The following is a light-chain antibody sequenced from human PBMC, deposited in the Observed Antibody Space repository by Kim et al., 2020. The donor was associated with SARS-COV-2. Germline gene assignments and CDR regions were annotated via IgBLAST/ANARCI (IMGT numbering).Light chain of an antibody. CDR3: NSRDSSGNHVV. Sequence: SSELTQDPAVSVALGQTVRITCQGDSLRSYYATWYQQKPGQAPILVIYSKNNRPSGIPDRFSGSSSGNTASLIITGAQAEDEADYYCNSRDSSGNHVVFGGGTQLTVL. CDR1: SLRSYY. V-gene: IGLV3-19*01. CDR2: SKN. J-gene: IGLJ2*01.